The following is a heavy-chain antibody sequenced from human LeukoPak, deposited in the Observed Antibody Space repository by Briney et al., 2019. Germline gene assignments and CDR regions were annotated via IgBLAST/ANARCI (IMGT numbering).Heavy chain of an antibody. Sequence: ASVKVSCKASGYTFTSYDMHWVRQAPGQGLVWMGIINPSGDSTSYAQKFQGRVTMTRDTSTSTVYMELSSLRSEDTAVYYCASVLYCGADCYSGRYFFDYWGQGTLVTVSS. CDR1: GYTFTSYD. CDR3: ASVLYCGADCYSGRYFFDY. CDR2: INPSGDST. D-gene: IGHD2-21*02. V-gene: IGHV1-46*01. J-gene: IGHJ4*02.